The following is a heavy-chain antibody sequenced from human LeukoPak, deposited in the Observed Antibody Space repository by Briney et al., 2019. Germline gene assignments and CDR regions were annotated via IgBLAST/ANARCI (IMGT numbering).Heavy chain of an antibody. J-gene: IGHJ4*02. V-gene: IGHV3-23*01. CDR1: GVSLTSCA. Sequence: GGSLRLSCAASGVSLTSCAMGWVRQAPGKGLEWVSAISASGGTTLYADSVKGRFTISRDSSKNTLYVQMNSLRAEDTAVYYCAKVSSSALDYWGQGTLVAVSS. CDR2: ISASGGTT. D-gene: IGHD6-6*01. CDR3: AKVSSSALDY.